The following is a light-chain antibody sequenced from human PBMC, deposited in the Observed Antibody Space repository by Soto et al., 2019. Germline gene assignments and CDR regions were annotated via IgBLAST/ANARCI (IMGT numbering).Light chain of an antibody. CDR2: KAS. Sequence: DIQMTQSPSTLSGTLGDSVTISCRASQTISSWLAWYQQKPGKDPKILIYKASTLKSGVPSRFSGSGSGTEFTLTISSLQPDDFATYYCQHYNSYSEAFGQGT. CDR3: QHYNSYSEA. V-gene: IGKV1-5*03. CDR1: QTISSW. J-gene: IGKJ1*01.